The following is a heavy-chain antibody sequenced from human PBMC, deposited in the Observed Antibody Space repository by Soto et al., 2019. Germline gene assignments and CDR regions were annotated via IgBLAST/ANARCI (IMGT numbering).Heavy chain of an antibody. CDR1: GYTFSSYY. V-gene: IGHV1-46*01. J-gene: IGHJ4*02. Sequence: ASVKVSCKASGYTFSSYYMHWVRQAPGQGLEWMGIINPRAGTTTYAQNFQGRVTLTRDSSTSTVYMELRSLGPEDTAVYYCARDRPHDYWGKGTLVTVSS. CDR2: INPRAGTT. CDR3: ARDRPHDY.